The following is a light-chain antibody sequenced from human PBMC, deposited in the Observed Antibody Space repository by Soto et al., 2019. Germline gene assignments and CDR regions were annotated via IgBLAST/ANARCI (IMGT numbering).Light chain of an antibody. CDR3: QQYDSIPRT. V-gene: IGKV1-33*01. CDR2: DAS. CDR1: QDISVY. Sequence: DIQMTQSPASLSASVGDRVKITCQASQDISVYLNWYQQKPGKAPKLLIYDASNLGTGVPSRFSGSGSGTVFTFTITSLQHEELATYACQQYDSIPRTFGQGTKLEI. J-gene: IGKJ2*01.